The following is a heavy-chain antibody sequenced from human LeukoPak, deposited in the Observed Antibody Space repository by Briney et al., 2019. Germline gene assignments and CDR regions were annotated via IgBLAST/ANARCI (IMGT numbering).Heavy chain of an antibody. Sequence: GGSLRLSCAASGFTFSSYAMSWVRQAPGKGLVWVSRINSDGSRTNYADSVKGRFTISRDNAKNTLYLQMNSLRAEDTAVYYCARDLGEAWYYYYGMDVWGQGTTVTVSS. V-gene: IGHV3-74*01. CDR2: INSDGSRT. D-gene: IGHD3-10*01. CDR1: GFTFSSYA. CDR3: ARDLGEAWYYYYGMDV. J-gene: IGHJ6*02.